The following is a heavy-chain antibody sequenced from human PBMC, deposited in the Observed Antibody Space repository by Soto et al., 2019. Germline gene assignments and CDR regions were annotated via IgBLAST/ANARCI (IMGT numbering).Heavy chain of an antibody. Sequence: EVQLVESGGGLVKPGGSLRLSCAASGFTFSSYSMNWVRQAPGKGLEWVSSISSSSSYIYYADSVKGRFTISRDNAKNSLYLQMNSLIAEDMAVYYCARGVGFHGDYYFDYWGQGTLVTVSS. D-gene: IGHD4-17*01. CDR2: ISSSSSYI. CDR3: ARGVGFHGDYYFDY. V-gene: IGHV3-21*01. J-gene: IGHJ4*02. CDR1: GFTFSSYS.